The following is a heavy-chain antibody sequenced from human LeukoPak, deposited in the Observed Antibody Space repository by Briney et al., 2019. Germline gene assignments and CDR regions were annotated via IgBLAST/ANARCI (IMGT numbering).Heavy chain of an antibody. D-gene: IGHD6-13*01. J-gene: IGHJ4*02. CDR1: GFIFNSYA. V-gene: IGHV3-23*01. Sequence: PGGSLRLSCVGSGFIFNSYAMTWVRQAPGKGLEWLSGVSGSGGSTFCADSVKGRFTISRDNAKNSLYLQMNSLRAEDTAVYYCAIIPRAAAGPSARSPFHYWGQGTLVTVSS. CDR3: AIIPRAAAGPSARSPFHY. CDR2: VSGSGGST.